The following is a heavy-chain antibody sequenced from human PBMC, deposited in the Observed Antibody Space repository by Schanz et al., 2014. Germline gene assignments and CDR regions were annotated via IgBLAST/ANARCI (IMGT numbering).Heavy chain of an antibody. CDR2: INPNSGTT. CDR3: ARSFGGYDPAGALDY. Sequence: QVQLVQSGAEMKKPGASVKVSCKASGYTFTGYYMHWVRQAPGQGLEWMGRINPNSGTTNYAQKFQGWVTMTRDTSISTAYMELSRLKSDDTAVYYCARSFGGYDPAGALDYWGQGTLVTVSS. CDR1: GYTFTGYY. D-gene: IGHD5-12*01. J-gene: IGHJ4*02. V-gene: IGHV1-2*04.